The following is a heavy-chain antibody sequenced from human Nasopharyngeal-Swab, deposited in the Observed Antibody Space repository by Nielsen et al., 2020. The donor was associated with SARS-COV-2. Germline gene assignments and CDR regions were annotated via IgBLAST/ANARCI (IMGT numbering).Heavy chain of an antibody. CDR1: GYTFTSYG. Sequence: ASVKVSCKASGYTFTSYGISWVRQAPGQGLEWMGWISAHNGNTDCIQKFQDRVTMTTDTSTSTAYMELRTLRSDDTAVYYCARDLFPYNVFWSPQMYWGQGTLVTVSS. D-gene: IGHD3-3*01. J-gene: IGHJ4*02. CDR2: ISAHNGNT. CDR3: ARDLFPYNVFWSPQMY. V-gene: IGHV1-18*04.